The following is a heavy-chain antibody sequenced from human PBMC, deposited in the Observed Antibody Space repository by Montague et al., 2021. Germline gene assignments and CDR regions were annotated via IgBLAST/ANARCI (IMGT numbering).Heavy chain of an antibody. CDR1: GESVSSNDAT. Sequence: CAISGESVSSNDATWNWIRQSPSRGLEWLGRTYYGSKWYNEYAISVKSRITVNPDTSKNQFSLLLNSVTPEDTAVYYCARGWQKRFDPWGQGTLVTVSS. CDR3: ARGWQKRFDP. CDR2: TYYGSKWYN. D-gene: IGHD5-24*01. J-gene: IGHJ5*02. V-gene: IGHV6-1*01.